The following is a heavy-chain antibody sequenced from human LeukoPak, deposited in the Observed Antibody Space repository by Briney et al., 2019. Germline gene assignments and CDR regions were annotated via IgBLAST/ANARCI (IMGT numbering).Heavy chain of an antibody. Sequence: SETLSLTCTVSGGSISSSNAYWGWIRQPPGKGLEWIGSIYYSKNTYYNPSLKSRVTISADTSKNQFSLKLSSVTAADTAVYYCAVMYSSSWYWFDPWGQGTLVTVS. CDR3: AVMYSSSWYWFDP. J-gene: IGHJ5*02. CDR1: GGSISSSNAY. CDR2: IYYSKNT. V-gene: IGHV4-39*01. D-gene: IGHD6-13*01.